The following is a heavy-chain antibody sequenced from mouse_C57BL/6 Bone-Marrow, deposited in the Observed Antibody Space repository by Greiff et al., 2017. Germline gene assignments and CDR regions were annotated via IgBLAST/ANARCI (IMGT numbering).Heavy chain of an antibody. CDR1: GFTFTDYY. CDR3: ASYNGLHMDY. CDR2: IRNKANGYTT. V-gene: IGHV7-3*01. D-gene: IGHD6-1*01. Sequence: EVQLVESGGGLVQPGGSLSLSCAASGFTFTDYYMSWVRQPPGKALEWLGFIRNKANGYTTEYSASVKGRFTISRDNSQSTLYLQMNALRAEDSATYYCASYNGLHMDYWGQGTSVTVSS. J-gene: IGHJ4*01.